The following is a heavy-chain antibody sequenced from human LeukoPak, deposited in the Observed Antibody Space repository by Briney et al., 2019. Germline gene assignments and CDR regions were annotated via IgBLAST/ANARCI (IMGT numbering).Heavy chain of an antibody. CDR1: GFTFSSYG. Sequence: GGSLRLSCAAPGFTFSSYGMHWVRQAPGKGLEWVAFIRYDGSNKYYADSVKGRFTISRDNSKNTLYLQMNSLRAEDTAVYYCAKDTYDILTGYYYYFDYWGQGTLVTVSS. V-gene: IGHV3-30*02. CDR2: IRYDGSNK. CDR3: AKDTYDILTGYYYYFDY. D-gene: IGHD3-9*01. J-gene: IGHJ4*02.